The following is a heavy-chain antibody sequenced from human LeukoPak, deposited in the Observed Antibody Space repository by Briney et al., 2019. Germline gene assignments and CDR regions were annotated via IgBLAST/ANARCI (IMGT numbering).Heavy chain of an antibody. Sequence: GGSLRLSCAASGFTFSSYGMHWVRQAPGKGLEWVALIWFDGAYEHYADSVKGRFTISRDNSNKTLYLQMNSLRAEDTAVYYCAKERDYAEDMDVWGKGTTVTVSS. V-gene: IGHV3-33*06. D-gene: IGHD4-17*01. CDR1: GFTFSSYG. CDR2: IWFDGAYE. CDR3: AKERDYAEDMDV. J-gene: IGHJ6*03.